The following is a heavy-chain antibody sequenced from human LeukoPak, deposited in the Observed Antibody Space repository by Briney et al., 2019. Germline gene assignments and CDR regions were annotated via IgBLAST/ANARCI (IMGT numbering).Heavy chain of an antibody. Sequence: GGSLRLSCAASGFTFSDYYMTWIRQAPGKGLEWVSYISDSTNTIYYADSVKGRFTISRDNSKNTLYLQMNSLRAEDTAVYYCAKNKYGCSSTSCYGLDYWGQRTLVTVSS. V-gene: IGHV3-11*01. J-gene: IGHJ4*02. CDR2: ISDSTNTI. D-gene: IGHD2-2*01. CDR3: AKNKYGCSSTSCYGLDY. CDR1: GFTFSDYY.